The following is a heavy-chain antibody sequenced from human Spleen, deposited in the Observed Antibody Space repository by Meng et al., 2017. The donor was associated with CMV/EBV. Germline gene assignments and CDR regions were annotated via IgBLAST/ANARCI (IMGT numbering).Heavy chain of an antibody. D-gene: IGHD1-26*01. J-gene: IGHJ4*02. V-gene: IGHV1-18*01. CDR3: ARDLRPYSGSYSWY. Sequence: ASVKVSCKASGYTFTSYGISWVRQAPGQGLEWMGWISAYNGNTNYAQKLQGRVTMTTDTSTSTAYMELRSLRSEDTAVYYCARDLRPYSGSYSWYWGQGTLVTVSS. CDR1: GYTFTSYG. CDR2: ISAYNGNT.